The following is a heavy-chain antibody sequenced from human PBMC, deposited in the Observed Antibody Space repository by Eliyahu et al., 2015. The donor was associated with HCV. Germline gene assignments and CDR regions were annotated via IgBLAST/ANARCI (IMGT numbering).Heavy chain of an antibody. CDR3: ASGGRWLQCDY. D-gene: IGHD5-24*01. V-gene: IGHV3-53*01. Sequence: GLEWVSVIYSGGSTYYADSVKGRFTISRDNSKNTLYLQMNSLRVEDTAVYYCASGGRWLQCDYWGQGTLVTGLL. J-gene: IGHJ4*02. CDR2: IYSGGST.